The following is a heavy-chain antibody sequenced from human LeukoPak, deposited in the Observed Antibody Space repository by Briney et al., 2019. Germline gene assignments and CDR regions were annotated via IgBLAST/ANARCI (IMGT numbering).Heavy chain of an antibody. J-gene: IGHJ4*02. CDR1: GFTFSSYA. CDR3: ARYTTPYYDSSGPFDY. Sequence: GGSLRLSCAASGFTFSSYAMHWVRQAPGKGLEWVAVISYDGSNKYYADSVKGRFTISRDNSKNTLYLQMNSLRAEDTAVYYCARYTTPYYDSSGPFDYWGQGTLVTVSS. D-gene: IGHD3-22*01. CDR2: ISYDGSNK. V-gene: IGHV3-30-3*01.